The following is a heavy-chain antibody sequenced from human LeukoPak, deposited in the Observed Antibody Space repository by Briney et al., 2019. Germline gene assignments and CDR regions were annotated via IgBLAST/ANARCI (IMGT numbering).Heavy chain of an antibody. D-gene: IGHD6-19*01. J-gene: IGHJ1*01. Sequence: ASVKVSCKASGYTFTGYYMHWVRQAPGQGLEWMGWINPNSGDTNYAQKFQGWVTMTRDTSISTAYMELSRLRSDDTAVYYCATSSSGWFFCLGNEYFQYWGQGTLVTVSS. CDR2: INPNSGDT. CDR1: GYTFTGYY. CDR3: ATSSSGWFFCLGNEYFQY. V-gene: IGHV1-2*04.